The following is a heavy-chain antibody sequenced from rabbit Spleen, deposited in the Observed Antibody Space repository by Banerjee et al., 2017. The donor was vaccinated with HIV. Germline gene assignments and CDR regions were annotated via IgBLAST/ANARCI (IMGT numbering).Heavy chain of an antibody. CDR2: SYAGSSGST. J-gene: IGHJ4*01. Sequence: QEQLVESGGGLVKPGASLTLTCKASGFSFSSGYWMCWVRQAPGKGLEWIGCSYAGSSGSTYYASWAKGRFTISKTSSTTVTLQLTSLTAADTATYFCARDLVAVIGWNFNLWGPGTLVTVS. CDR3: ARDLVAVIGWNFNL. V-gene: IGHV1S45*01. D-gene: IGHD1-1*01. CDR1: GFSFSSGYW.